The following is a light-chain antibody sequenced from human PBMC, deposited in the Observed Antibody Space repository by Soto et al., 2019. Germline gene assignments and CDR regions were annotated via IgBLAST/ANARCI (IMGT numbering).Light chain of an antibody. V-gene: IGKV1-39*01. CDR2: SAS. Sequence: DIQMTQSPSSLSASVGDRVAITCRASQSIGDYVNWYQQRPGMAPKLLIYSASILQHGAPSRFSGTGSSTDFTLTISSLQPEEFATCYCQQGYTTTRSFGGGTRVEIK. CDR3: QQGYTTTRS. CDR1: QSIGDY. J-gene: IGKJ4*01.